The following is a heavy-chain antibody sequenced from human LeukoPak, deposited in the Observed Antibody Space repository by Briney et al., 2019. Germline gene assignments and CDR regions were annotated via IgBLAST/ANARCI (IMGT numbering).Heavy chain of an antibody. Sequence: GGSLRLSCAASGFTVSSNYMSWVRQAPGKGLECVSVIYSGGNTYYADSVKGRFIISIDTSKNTLYLQMNSLRAEATAVYYCARDSRGHCSSTSCYAAGYWGQGTLVTVSS. CDR3: ARDSRGHCSSTSCYAAGY. CDR1: GFTVSSNY. J-gene: IGHJ4*02. V-gene: IGHV3-53*01. D-gene: IGHD2-2*01. CDR2: IYSGGNT.